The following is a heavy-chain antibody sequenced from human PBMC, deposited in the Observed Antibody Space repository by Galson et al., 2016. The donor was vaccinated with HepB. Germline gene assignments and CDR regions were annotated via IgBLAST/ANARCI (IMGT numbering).Heavy chain of an antibody. CDR1: GFTFDDYV. D-gene: IGHD2-15*01. CDR3: ARDVVMENNGPRATYAMDV. CDR2: ISSSGGRT. J-gene: IGHJ6*04. V-gene: IGHV3-23*01. Sequence: SLRLSCAASGFTFDDYVMTWVRRAPGKGLEWVSCISSSGGRTDYSASVKGRFTISRDTSENILYLQMNSLRAEDTAVYYCARDVVMENNGPRATYAMDVCGKGTTVTVSS.